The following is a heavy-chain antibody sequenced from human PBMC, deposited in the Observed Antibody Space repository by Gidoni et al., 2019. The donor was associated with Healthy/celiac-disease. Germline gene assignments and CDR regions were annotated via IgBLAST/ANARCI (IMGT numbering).Heavy chain of an antibody. V-gene: IGHV1-69*01. Sequence: QVQLVQSGAEVKKPGSSVKVSCKASGGTFSSSAIRWVRQAPGQGLEWMGGIIPIFGTANYAQKFQGRVTITADESPSTAYMELSSLRSEDTAVYYCARSQSYDSSGYYYYYGMDVWGQGTTVTVSS. CDR1: GGTFSSSA. J-gene: IGHJ6*02. CDR3: ARSQSYDSSGYYYYYGMDV. CDR2: IIPIFGTA. D-gene: IGHD3-22*01.